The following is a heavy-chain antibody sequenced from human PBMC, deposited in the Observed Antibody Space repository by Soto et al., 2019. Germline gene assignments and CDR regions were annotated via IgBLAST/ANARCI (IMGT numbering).Heavy chain of an antibody. CDR2: IIPIFGTA. V-gene: IGHV1-69*13. CDR3: ARGNLLSGQYYYYGMDV. J-gene: IGHJ6*02. CDR1: GGTFSSYA. Sequence: SVKVSCKASGGTFSSYAISWVRQAPGQGPEWMGGIIPIFGTANYAQKFQGRVTITADESTSTAYMELSSLRSEDTAVYYCARGNLLSGQYYYYGMDVWGQGTTVTVSS. D-gene: IGHD3-3*01.